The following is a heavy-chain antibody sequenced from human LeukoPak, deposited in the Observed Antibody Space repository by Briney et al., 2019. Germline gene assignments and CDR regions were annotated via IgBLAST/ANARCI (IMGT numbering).Heavy chain of an antibody. V-gene: IGHV4-4*07. CDR1: GGSISSYY. CDR2: IYTSGST. J-gene: IGHJ6*02. D-gene: IGHD3-10*01. Sequence: PSETLSLTCTVSGGSISSYYWSWIRQPAGKGLEWIGRIYTSGSTNYNPSLKSRFTMSVDTSKNQFSLKLSSVTAADTAVYYCARDGVLLWFGEGYYYGMDVWGQGTTVTVSS. CDR3: ARDGVLLWFGEGYYYGMDV.